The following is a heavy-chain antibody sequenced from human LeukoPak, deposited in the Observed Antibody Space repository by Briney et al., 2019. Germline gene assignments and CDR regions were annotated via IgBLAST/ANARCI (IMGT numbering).Heavy chain of an antibody. D-gene: IGHD3-10*01. CDR1: SGSISTSNYY. CDR3: AREYGSGSYSEFDF. J-gene: IGHJ4*02. CDR2: IFYSGST. Sequence: PSETLSLTCTVSSGSISTSNYYWGWVRQPPGKALEWIGNIFYSGSTYYSPSLKSRVTISLDTSRNQFSLKLSSVTAADTAVYYCAREYGSGSYSEFDFWGQGTLVTVSS. V-gene: IGHV4-39*07.